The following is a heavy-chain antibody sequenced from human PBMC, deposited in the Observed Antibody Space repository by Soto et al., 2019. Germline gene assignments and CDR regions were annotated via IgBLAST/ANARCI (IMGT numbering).Heavy chain of an antibody. D-gene: IGHD2-2*01. V-gene: IGHV1-8*01. J-gene: IGHJ6*03. CDR3: ARARRQLLARYYYYYMDV. CDR2: MNPNSGNT. Sequence: GASVKVSCKASGYTFTSYDINWVRHATGQGLEWMGWMNPNSGNTGYAQKFQGRVTMTRNTSISTAYMELSSLRSEDTAVYYCARARRQLLARYYYYYMDVWGKGTTVTVSS. CDR1: GYTFTSYD.